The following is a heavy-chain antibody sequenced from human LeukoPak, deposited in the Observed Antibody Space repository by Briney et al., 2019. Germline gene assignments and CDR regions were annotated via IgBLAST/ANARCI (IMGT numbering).Heavy chain of an antibody. CDR2: ISSGSSII. D-gene: IGHD2-2*01. CDR1: GFTFSSYN. Sequence: GGSLRLSCAASGFTFSSYNMHWVRQPPGKGLEWLSFISSGSSIIYYADSVKGRFTISRDNAKNSLYLQMNSLKAEDTALYYCTRVGAVVPAWGQGTLVIVSS. J-gene: IGHJ5*02. CDR3: TRVGAVVPA. V-gene: IGHV3-48*01.